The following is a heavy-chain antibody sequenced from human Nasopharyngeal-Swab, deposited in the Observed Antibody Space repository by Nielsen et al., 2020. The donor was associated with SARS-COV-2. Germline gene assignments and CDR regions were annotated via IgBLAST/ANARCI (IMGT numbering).Heavy chain of an antibody. V-gene: IGHV3-7*01. CDR3: AREYCSSTSCYGDWFDP. CDR2: IKQDGSEK. J-gene: IGHJ5*02. CDR1: GFTFSSYW. D-gene: IGHD2-2*01. Sequence: GGSLRLSCAASGFTFSSYWMSWVRQAPGKGLEWVANIKQDGSEKYYVDSVKGRFTISRDNAKNSLYLQMNSLRAEDTAVYYCAREYCSSTSCYGDWFDPWGQGILVTVSS.